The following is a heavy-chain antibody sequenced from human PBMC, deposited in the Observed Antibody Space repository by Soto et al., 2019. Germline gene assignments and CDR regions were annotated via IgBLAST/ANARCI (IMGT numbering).Heavy chain of an antibody. Sequence: QVQLVQSGAEVKKPGSSVKFSCKASGGTFRIYAISWVRQAPGQGLEWMGGIIPIFGTANYAQKFQARVTITEDESTSTAYMELSRLRSEDTDVYYCAREGAARPHHNWFDPWGQGTLVTVSS. CDR3: AREGAARPHHNWFDP. J-gene: IGHJ5*02. D-gene: IGHD6-6*01. V-gene: IGHV1-69*01. CDR1: GGTFRIYA. CDR2: IIPIFGTA.